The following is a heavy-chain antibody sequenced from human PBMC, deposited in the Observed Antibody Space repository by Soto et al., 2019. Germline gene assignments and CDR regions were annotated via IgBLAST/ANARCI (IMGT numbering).Heavy chain of an antibody. CDR3: ARHPLVVPGGRAFDI. CDR2: IYPGDSDT. Sequence: PGESLKISCKGSGYSFTSYWVGWVRQMPGKGLEWMGIIYPGDSDTRYSPSFQGQVTISADKSISTAYLQWSSLKASDTAMYYCARHPLVVPGGRAFDIWGQGTMVTVSS. J-gene: IGHJ3*02. D-gene: IGHD2-2*01. V-gene: IGHV5-51*01. CDR1: GYSFTSYW.